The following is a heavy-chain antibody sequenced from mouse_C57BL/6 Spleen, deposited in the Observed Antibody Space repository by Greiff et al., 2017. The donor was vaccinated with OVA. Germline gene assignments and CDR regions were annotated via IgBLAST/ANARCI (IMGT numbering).Heavy chain of an antibody. D-gene: IGHD1-1*01. J-gene: IGHJ1*03. V-gene: IGHV1-81*01. CDR1: GYTFTSYG. CDR3: AREGHYDGSSLHWYFDV. Sequence: QVQLQQSGAELARPGASVKLSCKASGYTFTSYGISWVKQRTGQGLEWIGEIYPRSGNTYYNEKFKGKATLTADKSSSTAYMELRSLTSEDSAVYFCAREGHYDGSSLHWYFDVWGTGTTVTVSS. CDR2: IYPRSGNT.